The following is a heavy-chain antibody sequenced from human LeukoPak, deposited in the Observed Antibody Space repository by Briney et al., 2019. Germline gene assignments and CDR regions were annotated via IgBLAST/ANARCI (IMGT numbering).Heavy chain of an antibody. CDR1: GFTFSSYG. D-gene: IGHD5-18*01. CDR3: AKGRSGDYRYGSYYFDY. J-gene: IGHJ4*02. V-gene: IGHV3-30*18. Sequence: GGSLRLSCAASGFTFSSYGMHWVRQAPGKGLEWVAVISYDGSNKYYADSVKGRFTTSRDNSKNTLYLQMNSLRAEDTAVYSCAKGRSGDYRYGSYYFDYWGQGTLVTVSS. CDR2: ISYDGSNK.